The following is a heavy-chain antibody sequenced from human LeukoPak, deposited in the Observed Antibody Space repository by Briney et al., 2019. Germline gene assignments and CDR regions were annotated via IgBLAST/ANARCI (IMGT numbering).Heavy chain of an antibody. J-gene: IGHJ6*04. V-gene: IGHV3-30*02. CDR1: GFTFSSYG. D-gene: IGHD2-2*01. CDR3: AKGLNRGVVIMPAGQMDV. Sequence: GGSLRLSCAASGFTFSSYGMHWVRQAPGKGLEWVAFIRYDGSNKYFADSVKGRFTISRDNSMNTLYLQMHSLRAEDMAVYYCAKGLNRGVVIMPAGQMDVWGKGTTVTISS. CDR2: IRYDGSNK.